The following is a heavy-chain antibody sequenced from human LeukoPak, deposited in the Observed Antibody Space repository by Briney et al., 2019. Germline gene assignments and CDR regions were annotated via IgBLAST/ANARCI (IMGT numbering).Heavy chain of an antibody. Sequence: GGSLRLSCAASGFTFSSYAMSWVRQAPGKGLEWVSAISGSGGSTYYADSVKGRFTIPRDNSKNTLYLQMNSLRAEDTAVYYCAKSRRAAATGLMDVWGQGTTVTVSS. J-gene: IGHJ6*02. CDR2: ISGSGGST. CDR1: GFTFSSYA. D-gene: IGHD6-25*01. CDR3: AKSRRAAATGLMDV. V-gene: IGHV3-23*01.